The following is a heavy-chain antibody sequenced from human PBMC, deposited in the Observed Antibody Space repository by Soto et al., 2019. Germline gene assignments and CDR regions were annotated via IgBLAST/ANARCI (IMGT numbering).Heavy chain of an antibody. Sequence: PSETLSLTCAVYGGSFSGYYWSWIRQPPGKGLEWIGEINHSGSTNYNPSLKSRVTISVDTSKNQFSLKLSSVPAADTAVYYCARGLVDIVATTINRKGQFDYWGQGTLVTVSS. CDR2: INHSGST. D-gene: IGHD5-12*01. CDR3: ARGLVDIVATTINRKGQFDY. CDR1: GGSFSGYY. V-gene: IGHV4-34*01. J-gene: IGHJ4*02.